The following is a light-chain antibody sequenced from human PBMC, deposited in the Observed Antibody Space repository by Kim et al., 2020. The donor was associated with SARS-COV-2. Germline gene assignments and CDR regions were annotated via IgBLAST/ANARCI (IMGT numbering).Light chain of an antibody. V-gene: IGLV2-23*02. CDR2: EVS. CDR1: SSDVGTYNL. CDR3: CSYAGSSTHVV. Sequence: QSMPLPCPGTSSDVGTYNLVSWYQQHPGKAPKLMIYEVSKRPSGVSNRFSGSKSGNTASLTISGLQAEDEADYYCCSYAGSSTHVVFGGGTKLTVL. J-gene: IGLJ2*01.